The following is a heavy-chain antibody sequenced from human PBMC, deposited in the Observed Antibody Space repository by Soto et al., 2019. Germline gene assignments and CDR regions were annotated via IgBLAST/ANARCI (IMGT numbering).Heavy chain of an antibody. Sequence: ASVKVSCNASGYTFTSCGISWVRQAPGQGLEWMGWISAYNGNTNYAQKLQGRVTMTTDTSTSTAYMELRSLRSDDTAVYYCARDTHYDFWSGYASDALDIWGQGTMVTVSS. CDR2: ISAYNGNT. V-gene: IGHV1-18*01. CDR1: GYTFTSCG. CDR3: ARDTHYDFWSGYASDALDI. J-gene: IGHJ3*02. D-gene: IGHD3-3*01.